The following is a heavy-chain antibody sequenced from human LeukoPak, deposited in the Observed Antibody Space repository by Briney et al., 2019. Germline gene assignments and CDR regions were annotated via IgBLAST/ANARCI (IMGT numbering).Heavy chain of an antibody. CDR1: GYTFTSYA. Sequence: GASVKVSCKASGYTFTSYAMHWVRQAPGQRLEWMGWINAGNGNTKYSQKFQGRVTITRDTSASTAYMELSSLRSEDTAVYYCARAHSSSWYLATTSNWLDPWGQGTLVTVSS. J-gene: IGHJ5*02. D-gene: IGHD6-13*01. CDR2: INAGNGNT. CDR3: ARAHSSSWYLATTSNWLDP. V-gene: IGHV1-3*01.